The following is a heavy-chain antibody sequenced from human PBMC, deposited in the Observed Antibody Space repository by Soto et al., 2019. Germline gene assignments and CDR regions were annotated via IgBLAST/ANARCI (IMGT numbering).Heavy chain of an antibody. Sequence: QVQLVESGGGVVQPGRSLRLSCAASGFTFSSYGMHWVRQAPGKGLEWVAVIWYDGSNKYYADSVKGRFTISRDNSKNPVHLQMNSQKGGDKGVYYCARVPGYSSGWYWYFDLWGRGTLVTVSS. D-gene: IGHD6-19*01. CDR1: GFTFSSYG. V-gene: IGHV3-33*01. CDR3: ARVPGYSSGWYWYFDL. CDR2: IWYDGSNK. J-gene: IGHJ2*01.